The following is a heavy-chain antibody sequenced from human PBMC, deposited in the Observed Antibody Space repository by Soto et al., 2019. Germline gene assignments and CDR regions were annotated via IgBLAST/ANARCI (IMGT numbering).Heavy chain of an antibody. CDR3: ARDMAGRTMVRGVDDAFDI. CDR1: GFTFSSYS. Sequence: GGSLRLSCAASGFTFSSYSMNWVRQAPGKGLEWVSYISSSSSTIYYADSVKGRFTISRDNAKNSLYLQMNSLRAEDSAVYYCARDMAGRTMVRGVDDAFDIWGQGTMVTVSS. CDR2: ISSSSSTI. D-gene: IGHD3-10*01. J-gene: IGHJ3*02. V-gene: IGHV3-48*01.